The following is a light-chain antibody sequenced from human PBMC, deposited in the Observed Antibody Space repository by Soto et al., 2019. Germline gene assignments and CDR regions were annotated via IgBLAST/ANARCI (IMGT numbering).Light chain of an antibody. CDR2: KAS. CDR3: QQYDNGPPIT. Sequence: IPMTQSVSSLAASVGGSINITCRSSQSISTYLAWYQQKPGKAPKLLIYKASSLESGVPSRFSGSGSGTEFTLTISSLQSEDFAVYYCQQYDNGPPITFGQGTRLEIK. V-gene: IGKV1-5*03. CDR1: QSISTY. J-gene: IGKJ5*01.